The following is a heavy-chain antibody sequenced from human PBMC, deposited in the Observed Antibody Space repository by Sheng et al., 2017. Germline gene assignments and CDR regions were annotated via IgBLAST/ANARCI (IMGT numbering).Heavy chain of an antibody. CDR1: GGSFSGYY. CDR3: ARPEVPGIMWGYGFFDL. CDR2: INHSGTT. Sequence: QVQLQQWGAGLLKPSETLSLTCGVSGGSFSGYYWSWIRQPPGKGLEWIGEINHSGTTNYNPSLKSRLTISVDTSKKQFSLKLRSVTAADTAVYYCARPEVPGIMWGYGFFDLWGRGTLVTVSS. V-gene: IGHV4-34*01. J-gene: IGHJ2*01. D-gene: IGHD2-2*01.